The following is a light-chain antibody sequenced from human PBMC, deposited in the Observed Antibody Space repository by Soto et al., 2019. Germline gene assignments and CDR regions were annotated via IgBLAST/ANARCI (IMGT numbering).Light chain of an antibody. V-gene: IGKV1-5*01. Sequence: DIQMTQSPCTLSASVGDRVSITCRASQSLNNGLAWYQQKPGKAPNLLIYDASTLERGVPSRFSGTGSGTEFTLTISRLEPEDFAVYYCQQYGSSPQTFGQGTKVDIK. CDR2: DAS. CDR1: QSLNNG. CDR3: QQYGSSPQT. J-gene: IGKJ1*01.